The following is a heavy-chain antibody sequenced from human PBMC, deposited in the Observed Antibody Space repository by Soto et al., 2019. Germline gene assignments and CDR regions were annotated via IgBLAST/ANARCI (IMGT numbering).Heavy chain of an antibody. CDR2: ISGSGGST. V-gene: IGHV3-23*01. J-gene: IGHJ5*02. D-gene: IGHD5-18*01. Sequence: EVQLLESGGGLVQPGGSLRLSCAASGFTFSSYAMSWVRQAPGKGLEWVSAISGSGGSTYYADSVKGRFTISRDNSKNTLYLQMNSLRAEDTAVYYCAKDRSDTAMVLNWFYPWGQGTLVTVSS. CDR1: GFTFSSYA. CDR3: AKDRSDTAMVLNWFYP.